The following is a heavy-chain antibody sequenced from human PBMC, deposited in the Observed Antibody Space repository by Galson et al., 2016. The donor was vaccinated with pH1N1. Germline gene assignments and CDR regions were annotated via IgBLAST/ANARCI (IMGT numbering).Heavy chain of an antibody. J-gene: IGHJ6*02. V-gene: IGHV1-46*01. CDR3: ARDPTPTTGPRSSFFYGMDV. CDR2: INPTTDST. D-gene: IGHD4-17*01. CDR1: GYSFTDYY. Sequence: SVKVSCKASGYSFTDYYIHWVRQAPGQGLEWMGIINPTTDSTGYAQKFQGRVTVTRDTSATTVYLDLSSLRSDDTAVYYCARDPTPTTGPRSSFFYGMDVWGQGTTVTVSS.